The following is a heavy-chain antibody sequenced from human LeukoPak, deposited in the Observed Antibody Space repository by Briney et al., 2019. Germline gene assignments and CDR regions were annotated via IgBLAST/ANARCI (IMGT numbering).Heavy chain of an antibody. D-gene: IGHD3-9*01. J-gene: IGHJ4*02. CDR3: ARGDYDILSGYFRGFFDY. CDR1: GFTVSSNY. CDR2: IYSGGST. Sequence: PGGSLRLSCAASGFTVSSNYISWVRQAPGKGLEWVSVIYSGGSTYYTDSVKGRFTISRYNSKNALYLEMTGLRAEDSVVYYGARGDYDILSGYFRGFFDYWGQGTLVTVS. V-gene: IGHV3-66*01.